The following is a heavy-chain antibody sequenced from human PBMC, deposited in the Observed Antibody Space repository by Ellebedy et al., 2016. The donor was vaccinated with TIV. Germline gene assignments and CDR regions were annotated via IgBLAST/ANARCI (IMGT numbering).Heavy chain of an antibody. J-gene: IGHJ6*02. CDR3: AKDKIYDILTGYLDV. D-gene: IGHD3-9*01. CDR2: ISATGDTT. CDR1: GFTFSRYA. V-gene: IGHV3-23*01. Sequence: PGGSLRLSCAASGFTFSRYAMTRVRQAPGKGLEWVSVISATGDTTYYADSVKGRFSISRDNSKNTLSLQMDSLRVEDTAVYYCAKDKIYDILTGYLDVWGQGTTVTVSS.